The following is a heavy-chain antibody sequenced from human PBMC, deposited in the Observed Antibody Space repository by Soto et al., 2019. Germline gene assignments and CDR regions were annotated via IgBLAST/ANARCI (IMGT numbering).Heavy chain of an antibody. D-gene: IGHD3-10*01. Sequence: SETLSLTCAVYGGSFSGYYWTWIRQPPGKGLEWIGDITHAGTTSYNPSLKSRVTVSVDTSKNQFSLNLTSVTAADTALYYCSRGRSYYGAGSLNWFDTWGQGTQVTVYS. CDR2: ITHAGTT. V-gene: IGHV4-34*01. CDR1: GGSFSGYY. CDR3: SRGRSYYGAGSLNWFDT. J-gene: IGHJ5*02.